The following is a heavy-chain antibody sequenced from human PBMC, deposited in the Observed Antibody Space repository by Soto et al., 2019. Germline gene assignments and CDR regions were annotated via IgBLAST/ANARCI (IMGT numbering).Heavy chain of an antibody. J-gene: IGHJ6*02. CDR3: ARVGPYYYGSGSTYGMDV. CDR2: IIPIFGTA. V-gene: IGHV1-69*01. D-gene: IGHD3-10*01. CDR1: GGTFSSYA. Sequence: QVQLVQSGAEVKKPGSSVKVSCKASGGTFSSYAISWVRQAPGQGLEWMGGIIPIFGTANYAQKYQGRVTITADEFTSRAYMELSSLRSEDTTVYYCARVGPYYYGSGSTYGMDVWCQGTTVTVSS.